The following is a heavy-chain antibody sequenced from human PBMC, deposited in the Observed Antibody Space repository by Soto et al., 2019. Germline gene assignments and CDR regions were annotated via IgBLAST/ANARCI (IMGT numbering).Heavy chain of an antibody. D-gene: IGHD3-16*02. V-gene: IGHV3-30*01. CDR2: ISFDSSNK. Sequence: QVQLVESGGGVVQPGRSLRLSCAGAGFSFSSSTMHWVRQAPGNGLEWVALISFDSSNKYYAASVKGRFSISRDNSKKTVFLQMDSLRPEDTALYYCARDRIRLGELSLIGYFDYWGQGTLVTVSS. CDR1: GFSFSSST. CDR3: ARDRIRLGELSLIGYFDY. J-gene: IGHJ4*02.